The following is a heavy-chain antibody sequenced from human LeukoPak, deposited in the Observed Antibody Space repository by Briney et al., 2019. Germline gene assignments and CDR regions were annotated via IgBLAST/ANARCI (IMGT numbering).Heavy chain of an antibody. J-gene: IGHJ4*02. V-gene: IGHV4-30-4*01. CDR3: VRQAYYYDNTGYYPLKIDS. CDR2: IYYNGLT. Sequence: PSETLSLTCTVSGDSINSGDHYWSWVRQSPVKGLEWIGYIYYNGLTFYNPSLKSRVSMSVDTTKNQFSLRLTSVTDEDSAIYFCVRQAYYYDNTGYYPLKIDSWGRGALVSVSS. D-gene: IGHD3-22*01. CDR1: GDSINSGDHY.